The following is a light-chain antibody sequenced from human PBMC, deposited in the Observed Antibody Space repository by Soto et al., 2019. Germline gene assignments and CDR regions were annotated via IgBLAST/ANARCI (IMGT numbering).Light chain of an antibody. CDR3: QQYNNWPLT. CDR2: AAS. Sequence: EIVMTQSPATLSVSPGERVTLSCRASQSVSNTLSWYQQKPGQAPRLLMYAASTRVNGVPARFSGSGSGTEFTLTISSLQSEDFAVYYSQQYNNWPLTFGGGTKVEIK. J-gene: IGKJ4*01. V-gene: IGKV3-15*01. CDR1: QSVSNT.